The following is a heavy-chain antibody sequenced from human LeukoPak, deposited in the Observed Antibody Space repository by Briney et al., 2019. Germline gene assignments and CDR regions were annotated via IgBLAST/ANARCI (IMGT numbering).Heavy chain of an antibody. CDR1: GFTFSNYA. CDR2: ITNTGATT. D-gene: IGHD5-18*01. Sequence: PGGSLRLSCAASGFTFSNYAMTWVRQAPGKGLEWVSSITNTGATTYYADSVKGRFTISRDNSKTTLYFQMNGLRVEDTAIYYCAKDRAGYSYGTFEAWGQGALVIVSS. CDR3: AKDRAGYSYGTFEA. J-gene: IGHJ4*02. V-gene: IGHV3-23*01.